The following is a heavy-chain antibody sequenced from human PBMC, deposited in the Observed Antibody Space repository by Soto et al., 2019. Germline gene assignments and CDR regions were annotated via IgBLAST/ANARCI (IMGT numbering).Heavy chain of an antibody. CDR3: AKDLTVTTTIDAFDI. D-gene: IGHD4-17*01. CDR1: GLTFSSYA. J-gene: IGHJ3*02. V-gene: IGHV3-23*01. Sequence: GGSLRLSCAASGLTFSSYAMSWVRQAPGKGLEWVSAISGSGGSAYYADSVKGRFTISRDNSKNTLYLQMNSLRAEDTAVYYCAKDLTVTTTIDAFDIWGQGTMVTVSS. CDR2: ISGSGGSA.